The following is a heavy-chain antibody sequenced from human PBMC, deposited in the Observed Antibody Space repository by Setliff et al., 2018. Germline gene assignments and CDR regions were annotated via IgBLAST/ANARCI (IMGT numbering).Heavy chain of an antibody. CDR1: GGTFSDYY. D-gene: IGHD6-6*01. CDR2: INHRGST. J-gene: IGHJ4*02. Sequence: PSETLSRTCAAYGGTFSDYYWTWIRHSPEKGVEWIGEINHRGSTNYNPSLKSRVTISIDTSKDQFSLKLLSMTAADTAVYYCARCRNIAARLLDSWGQGTLVTVSS. V-gene: IGHV4-34*01. CDR3: ARCRNIAARLLDS.